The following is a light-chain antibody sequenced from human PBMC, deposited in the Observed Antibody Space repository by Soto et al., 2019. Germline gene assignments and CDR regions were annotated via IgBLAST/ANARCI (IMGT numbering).Light chain of an antibody. CDR1: SSDVGGYNY. V-gene: IGLV2-14*03. CDR2: GVS. J-gene: IGLJ2*01. Sequence: QPVLTQPASVSGSPGQSITISCTGTSSDVGGYNYVSWYQQHPGKAPKLMIYGVSNRPSGVSNRFSGSKSGNTASLTISGLQAEDEADYYCTSYTSINTVVFGGGTKLTVL. CDR3: TSYTSINTVV.